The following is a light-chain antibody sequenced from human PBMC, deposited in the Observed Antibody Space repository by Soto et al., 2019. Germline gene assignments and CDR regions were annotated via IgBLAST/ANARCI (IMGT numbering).Light chain of an antibody. V-gene: IGKV3-20*01. Sequence: ELVLTQSPGTLSLSPGERATVSCRASQTISRNYLVWYQKKPGQAPRLLIYGASTRATCIPDRCTGSGSGTDVTLPITRLEPEDFAVYYCQQDGGSVPWTFGQGNKVE. CDR1: QTISRNY. CDR2: GAS. J-gene: IGKJ1*01. CDR3: QQDGGSVPWT.